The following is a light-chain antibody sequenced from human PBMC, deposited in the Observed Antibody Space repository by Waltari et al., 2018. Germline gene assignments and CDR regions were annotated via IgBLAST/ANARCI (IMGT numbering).Light chain of an antibody. Sequence: QSALTQPASVSGTPGQSITISCSGTTSDVGSYDLVSWYQQHPGEAPKLLIGEVFKRTPDTSIPFSGAKSGRTACLTISGLQPEDEADYYCCSYAGRGTYVFGSGTKVTV. CDR3: CSYAGRGTYV. V-gene: IGLV2-23*02. J-gene: IGLJ1*01. CDR1: TSDVGSYDL. CDR2: EVF.